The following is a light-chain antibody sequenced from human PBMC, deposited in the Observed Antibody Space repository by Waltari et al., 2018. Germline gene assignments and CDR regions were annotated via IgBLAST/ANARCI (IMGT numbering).Light chain of an antibody. V-gene: IGLV2-23*02. J-gene: IGLJ3*02. CDR2: EVP. CDR1: SSDVGRYNL. CDR3: CSYAGVSTWV. Sequence: QSALTQPASVSGSLAQSLTISCTGTSSDVGRYNLVFWFQQHPGKAPKLIIFEVPKRPSGTSTRFSGSKSGNTASLTLSGLQAEDEADYFCCSYAGVSTWVFGGGTKLTVL.